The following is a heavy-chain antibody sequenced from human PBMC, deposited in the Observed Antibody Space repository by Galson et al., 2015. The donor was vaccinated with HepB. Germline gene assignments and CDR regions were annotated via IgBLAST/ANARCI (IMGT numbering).Heavy chain of an antibody. CDR2: IIPIFGTA. CDR3: ARGPLAIAAAGTIDY. CDR1: GGTFSSYA. D-gene: IGHD6-13*01. Sequence: SVKVSCKASGGTFSSYAISWVRQAPGQGLEWMGGIIPIFGTANYAQKFQGRVTITAEESTSTAYMELSSLRSEDTAVYYCARGPLAIAAAGTIDYWGQGTLVTVSS. J-gene: IGHJ4*02. V-gene: IGHV1-69*13.